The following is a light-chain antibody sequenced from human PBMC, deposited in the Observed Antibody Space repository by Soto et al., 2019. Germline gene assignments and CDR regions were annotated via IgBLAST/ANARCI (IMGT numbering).Light chain of an antibody. Sequence: LVLTQSPGTLSLSPGERATLSCRASRSVTRNYLAWSQQRPGQGPRLLIYGASNKATGIPDRFSGSGSGTDFTLTVSRREPEDFAVYYCQNQDTFGQGTKLEIK. CDR2: GAS. V-gene: IGKV3-20*01. CDR1: RSVTRNY. J-gene: IGKJ2*01. CDR3: QNQDT.